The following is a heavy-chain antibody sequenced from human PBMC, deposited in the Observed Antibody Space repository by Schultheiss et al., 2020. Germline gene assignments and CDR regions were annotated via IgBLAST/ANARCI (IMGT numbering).Heavy chain of an antibody. J-gene: IGHJ4*02. V-gene: IGHV3-21*01. CDR2: ISSSSSYI. CDR1: GFTFSSYA. CDR3: ARAAVTTLRSGDY. D-gene: IGHD4-17*01. Sequence: GESLKISCAASGFTFSSYAMTWVRQAPGKGLEWVSSISSSSSYIYYADSVKGRFTISRDNAKNSLYLQMNSLRAEDTAVYYCARAAVTTLRSGDYWGQGTLVTVSS.